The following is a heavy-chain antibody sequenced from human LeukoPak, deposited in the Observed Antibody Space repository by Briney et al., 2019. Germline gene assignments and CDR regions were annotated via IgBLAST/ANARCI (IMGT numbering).Heavy chain of an antibody. V-gene: IGHV3-30*04. CDR3: AREGYSYGLSTLDY. Sequence: GGSLRLSCASSGFTFHDYAMRWVRQAPGKGLEWVAVISYDGSDKHYTDSVKGRFTISRDNSKNTLYLQMNSLRTEDTAVYYCAREGYSYGLSTLDYWGQGTLVPVSS. CDR2: ISYDGSDK. D-gene: IGHD5-18*01. J-gene: IGHJ4*02. CDR1: GFTFHDYA.